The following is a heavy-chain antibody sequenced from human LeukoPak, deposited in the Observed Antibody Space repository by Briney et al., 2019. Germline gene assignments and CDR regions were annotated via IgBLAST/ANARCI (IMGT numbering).Heavy chain of an antibody. CDR3: TREDCSNVRCYGASDA. J-gene: IGHJ5*02. CDR1: GFTFTSYA. V-gene: IGHV3-69-1*01. Sequence: GGSLRLSCVASGFTFTSYAMSWVRLAPGKGLEYVSSISSANHMYYADSVKGRFTISRDNAKNSLFLQMNNLRGEDTAVYYCTREDCSNVRCYGASDAWGQGTLVTVSS. CDR2: ISSANHM. D-gene: IGHD2-2*01.